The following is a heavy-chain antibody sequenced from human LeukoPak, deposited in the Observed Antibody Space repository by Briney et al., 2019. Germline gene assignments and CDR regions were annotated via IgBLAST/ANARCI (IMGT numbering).Heavy chain of an antibody. J-gene: IGHJ6*04. Sequence: PGGSLRLSCAVSGFPFSDSWMYWVRRAPGKGLEGVANIKKDGSGISYVDSVKGRFIISRDNARNSLYLQMNSLRVEDTAVYFCAGGSSMEVWGKATAVTVSS. V-gene: IGHV3-7*03. D-gene: IGHD1-26*01. CDR3: AGGSSMEV. CDR2: IKKDGSGI. CDR1: GFPFSDSW.